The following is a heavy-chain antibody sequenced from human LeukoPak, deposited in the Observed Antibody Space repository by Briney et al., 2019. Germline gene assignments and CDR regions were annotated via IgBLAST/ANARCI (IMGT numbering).Heavy chain of an antibody. CDR3: ARHDLRGGAFDI. D-gene: IGHD2-15*01. V-gene: IGHV4-59*08. CDR2: IYHTGDS. CDR1: DVSISDYY. J-gene: IGHJ3*02. Sequence: SETLSLTCAVSDVSISDYYWSWIRQPPGKGLEWIGYIYHTGDSNQNPSLKGRVTVTLDTPKNQVSLKVTSVTAADTAVYYCARHDLRGGAFDIWGQGTTVTVSS.